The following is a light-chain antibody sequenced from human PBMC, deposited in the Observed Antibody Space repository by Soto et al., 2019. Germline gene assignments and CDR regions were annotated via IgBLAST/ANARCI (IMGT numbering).Light chain of an antibody. CDR2: DAS. V-gene: IGKV3-15*01. J-gene: IGKJ1*01. CDR1: QSVRNR. Sequence: DIVMTQSPATLSVSPGDRATLSCRASQSVRNRLAWYQQKPGQAPKLLIYDASTRATGVPARFSGSGSGTESTLTISRLQSEDFALYYCQQYGSSGTFGQGTKVDIK. CDR3: QQYGSSGT.